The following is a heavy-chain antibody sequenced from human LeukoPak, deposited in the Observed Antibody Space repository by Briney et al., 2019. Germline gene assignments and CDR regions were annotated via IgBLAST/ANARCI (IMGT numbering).Heavy chain of an antibody. CDR1: EVTFSSYG. Sequence: GGSLRLSCAASEVTFSSYGMSWVRQAPGKGLEWVSAIGASGGGTYNANSVKGRFTISRDNSRNTLYLEMNSLRAEDTTIYYCAKEVTPGALLYGPFDYWGQGTLVTVSS. CDR2: IGASGGGT. J-gene: IGHJ4*02. V-gene: IGHV3-23*01. D-gene: IGHD4-23*01. CDR3: AKEVTPGALLYGPFDY.